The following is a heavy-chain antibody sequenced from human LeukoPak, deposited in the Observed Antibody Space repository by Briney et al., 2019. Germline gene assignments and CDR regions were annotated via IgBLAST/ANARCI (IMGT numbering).Heavy chain of an antibody. J-gene: IGHJ4*02. V-gene: IGHV3-21*01. Sequence: PGGSLRLSCAASGFTFSTYSMNWVRQAPGKGLEWVSSISSRSTYIYYADSVKGRFTISRDNAKNSLYLQMNSLRAEDTAMYFCARTSVTGTPKWGSLDCWGQGTLVTVSS. CDR1: GFTFSTYS. CDR3: ARTSVTGTPKWGSLDC. CDR2: ISSRSTYI. D-gene: IGHD1-20*01.